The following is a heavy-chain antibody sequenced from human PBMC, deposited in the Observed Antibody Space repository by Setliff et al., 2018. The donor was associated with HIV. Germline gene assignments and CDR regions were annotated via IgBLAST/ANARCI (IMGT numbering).Heavy chain of an antibody. Sequence: SETLSLTCTVSGGSITSSNSYWSWIRQPPGKGLEWIGEINHSGSTNYNPSLKSRVTMSVDKSKNQFSLRLSSVTAADTAVYYCASIELAAMVPVDYWGQGTLVTVSS. V-gene: IGHV4-61*05. CDR1: GGSITSSNSY. CDR2: INHSGST. CDR3: ASIELAAMVPVDY. D-gene: IGHD5-18*01. J-gene: IGHJ4*02.